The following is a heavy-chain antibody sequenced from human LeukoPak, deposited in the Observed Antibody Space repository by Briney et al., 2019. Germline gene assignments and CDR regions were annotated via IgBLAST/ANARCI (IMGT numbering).Heavy chain of an antibody. D-gene: IGHD2-15*01. CDR1: GFTFDDYA. CDR2: ISWNGNSI. Sequence: PGGSLRLSCAASGFTFDDYAMHWVRQAPGKGLEWVSGISWNGNSIDYADSVKGRFTISRDNAKNSLYLQMNSLRAEDTAVYYCAREVAARRGYFDYWGQGTLVTVSS. J-gene: IGHJ4*02. V-gene: IGHV3-9*01. CDR3: AREVAARRGYFDY.